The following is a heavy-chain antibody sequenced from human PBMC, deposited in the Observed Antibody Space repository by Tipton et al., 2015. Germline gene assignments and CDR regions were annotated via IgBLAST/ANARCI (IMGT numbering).Heavy chain of an antibody. D-gene: IGHD3-3*01. Sequence: TLSLTCVVYGGSFSGYYWSWIRQPLGKGLEWIGEINHTGSTNKNPSLKSRVSISVDTSKNQFSLKVTSVTAADTAVYYCARGVSYYDFWSGYHKRFDSWGQGTLVTVSS. CDR3: ARGVSYYDFWSGYHKRFDS. CDR1: GGSFSGYY. CDR2: INHTGST. V-gene: IGHV4-34*01. J-gene: IGHJ5*01.